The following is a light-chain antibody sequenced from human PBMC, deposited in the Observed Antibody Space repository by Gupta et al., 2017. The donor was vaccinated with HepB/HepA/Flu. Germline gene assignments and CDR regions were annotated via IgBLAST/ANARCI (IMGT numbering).Light chain of an antibody. Sequence: SFAVPPPSSVSVSPGQTASISCSGDKFGDKYAGWFQQKPGQSPKLVSYQDIRLPAGIPERFSGSLSVSSATMTSSCTQAVDESDYYSEAWISSSVVFGGGTKLTVL. V-gene: IGLV3-1*01. CDR3: EAWISSSVV. CDR1: KFGDKY. CDR2: QDI. J-gene: IGLJ2*01.